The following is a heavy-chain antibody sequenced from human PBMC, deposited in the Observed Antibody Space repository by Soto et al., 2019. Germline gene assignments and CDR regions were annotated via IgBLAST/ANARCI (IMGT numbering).Heavy chain of an antibody. CDR2: MYYSGST. J-gene: IGHJ5*02. V-gene: IGHV4-61*05. CDR1: SGSISSSSYY. Sequence: SETLSLTCTVSSGSISSSSYYWVWIRQPPGKGLEWIGYMYYSGSTSYNPSLNSRVTLSVDTSKNQFFLKLSFVTAADTAVYYCARHRALNWFDPWGQGTLVTVSS. CDR3: ARHRALNWFDP.